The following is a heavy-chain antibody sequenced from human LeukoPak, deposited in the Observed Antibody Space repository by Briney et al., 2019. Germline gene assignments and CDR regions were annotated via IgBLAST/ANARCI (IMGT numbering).Heavy chain of an antibody. V-gene: IGHV3-74*01. CDR2: IDSDGGST. J-gene: IGHJ4*02. D-gene: IGHD5-24*01. CDR1: GFTFSSYW. Sequence: GGSLRLSCTASGFTFSSYWMHWVRQAPGKGLVWVSRIDSDGGSTSYADSVKGRFTISRDNAKNTLYLQMNSLRAEDTAVYYCARRIQGMAPYYFDYWGQGTLVTVSS. CDR3: ARRIQGMAPYYFDY.